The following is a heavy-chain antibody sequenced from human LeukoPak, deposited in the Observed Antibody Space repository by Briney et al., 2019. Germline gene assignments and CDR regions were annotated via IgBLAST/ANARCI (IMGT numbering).Heavy chain of an antibody. CDR3: ARHGRYFGWLLSNDAFDI. V-gene: IGHV4-59*01. J-gene: IGHJ3*02. CDR2: IYYSGST. CDR1: GGSISSYY. D-gene: IGHD3-9*01. Sequence: SETLSLTCTVSGGSISSYYWSWIRQPPGKGLEWIGYIYYSGSTNYNPSLKSRVTISVDTSKNQFSLKLSSVTAADTAVYYCARHGRYFGWLLSNDAFDIWGQGTMVTVSS.